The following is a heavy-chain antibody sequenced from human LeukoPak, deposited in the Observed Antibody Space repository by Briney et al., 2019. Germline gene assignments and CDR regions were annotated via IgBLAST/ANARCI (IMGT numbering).Heavy chain of an antibody. CDR3: ATERQGSSGWYYFDY. V-gene: IGHV3-48*01. CDR1: GFAFSTFI. J-gene: IGHJ4*02. Sequence: GGSLRLSCAASGFAFSTFIMNWVRQAPGKGLEWVSYISNSGRSINYADSVKGRFTISRDNAKNSLYLQMNSLRAEDTAVYYCATERQGSSGWYYFDYWGQGTPVTVSS. D-gene: IGHD6-19*01. CDR2: ISNSGRSI.